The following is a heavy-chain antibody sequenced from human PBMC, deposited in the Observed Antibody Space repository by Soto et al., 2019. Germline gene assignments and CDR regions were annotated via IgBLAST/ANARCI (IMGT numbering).Heavy chain of an antibody. CDR3: AIRTAPDAFDI. V-gene: IGHV1-69*01. J-gene: IGHJ3*02. CDR1: GGTLSSYA. D-gene: IGHD1-1*01. Sequence: VKVSCKASGGTLSSYAVSWVRQAPGQGLEWMGGIIPIFGTANYAQKFQGRVTITADESTSTAYMELSSLRSEDTAVYYCAIRTAPDAFDIWGQGTMVTVSS. CDR2: IIPIFGTA.